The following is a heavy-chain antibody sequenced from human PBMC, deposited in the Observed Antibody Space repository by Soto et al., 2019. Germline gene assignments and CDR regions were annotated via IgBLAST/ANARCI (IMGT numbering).Heavy chain of an antibody. J-gene: IGHJ4*02. CDR1: GGSISSGDYY. V-gene: IGHV4-30-4*01. D-gene: IGHD3-22*01. CDR3: ARVRYYYDSSGYGSDY. Sequence: PSETLSLTCTVSGGSISSGDYYWSWIRQPPGKGLEWIGYIYYSGSTYYNPSLKSRVTISVDTSKNQFSLKLSSVTAADTAVYYCARVRYYYDSSGYGSDYWGQGTLVTVPS. CDR2: IYYSGST.